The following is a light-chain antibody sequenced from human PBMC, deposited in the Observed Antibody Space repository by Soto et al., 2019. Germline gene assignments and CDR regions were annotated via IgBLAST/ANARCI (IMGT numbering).Light chain of an antibody. CDR1: QDISNY. CDR2: AAS. V-gene: IGKV1-27*01. CDR3: QKYDIAPRT. Sequence: DIQMTQSPSSLSASVGDRVTITCRASQDISNYLAWYQQRPGKVPKLLIYAASTLKSGATSRFSGSGAGTAFTLSISSLQPEDVATYYCQKYDIAPRTFGGGINVEIK. J-gene: IGKJ4*01.